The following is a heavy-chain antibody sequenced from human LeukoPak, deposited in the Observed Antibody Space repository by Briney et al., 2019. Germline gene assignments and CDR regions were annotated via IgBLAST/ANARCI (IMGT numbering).Heavy chain of an antibody. D-gene: IGHD3-22*01. CDR1: GYSFTSYW. J-gene: IGHJ4*02. CDR2: IYPGDSDT. CDR3: ARLTYYYDSSGYSPLDY. V-gene: IGHV5-51*01. Sequence: GESLKISCKDSGYSFTSYWIGWVRQMPGKGLEWMGIIYPGDSDTRYSPSFQGQVTISADKSIRTAYLQWSSLKASDTAMYYCARLTYYYDSSGYSPLDYWGQGTLVTVSS.